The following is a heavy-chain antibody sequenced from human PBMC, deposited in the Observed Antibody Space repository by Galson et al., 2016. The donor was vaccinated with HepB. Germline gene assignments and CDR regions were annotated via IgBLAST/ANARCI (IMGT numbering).Heavy chain of an antibody. CDR3: ASDGGFGIHFDS. CDR2: IESTGSPI. V-gene: IGHV3-48*02. CDR1: GFIFSTHN. J-gene: IGHJ4*02. D-gene: IGHD2-15*01. Sequence: SLRLSCAASGFIFSTHNMNWVRQAPGEGLEWVSYIESTGSPIYYADSVKGRFIISRDNAKNSLDLQMNSLRDEDTAVYYWASDGGFGIHFDSWGQGTLVTVAS.